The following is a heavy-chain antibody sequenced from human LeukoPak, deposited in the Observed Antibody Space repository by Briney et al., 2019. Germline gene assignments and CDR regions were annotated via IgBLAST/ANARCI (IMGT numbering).Heavy chain of an antibody. CDR3: NTRLWFRELLFDY. Sequence: GGSLRLSCAASGFTLSNAWMSWVRQAPGKGLEWVGRIKTKTDGGTTDYAAPVKGRFTISRDDSKNTLYLQMNSLKTEDTAVYYCNTRLWFRELLFDYWGQGTLVTVSS. CDR1: GFTLSNAW. CDR2: IKTKTDGGTT. J-gene: IGHJ4*02. D-gene: IGHD3-10*01. V-gene: IGHV3-15*01.